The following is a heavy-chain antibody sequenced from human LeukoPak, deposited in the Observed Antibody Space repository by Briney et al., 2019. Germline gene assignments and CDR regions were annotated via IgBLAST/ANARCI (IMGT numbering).Heavy chain of an antibody. Sequence: PSETLSLTCAVSGYSISSGYYWGWIRQPPGKGLEWIGSIYHSGSTYYNPSLKSRVTISVDTSKNQFSLKLSSVTAADTAVYYCAREGYCGGGSCYSEIDYWGQGTLVTVSS. CDR3: AREGYCGGGSCYSEIDY. CDR1: GYSISSGYY. CDR2: IYHSGST. V-gene: IGHV4-38-2*02. D-gene: IGHD2-15*01. J-gene: IGHJ4*02.